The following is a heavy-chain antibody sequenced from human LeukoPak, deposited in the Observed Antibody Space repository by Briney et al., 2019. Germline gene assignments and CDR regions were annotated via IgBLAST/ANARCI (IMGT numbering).Heavy chain of an antibody. V-gene: IGHV3-48*04. CDR2: IGSITSTI. D-gene: IGHD6-19*01. J-gene: IGHJ4*02. CDR3: ARDGGGWVIDY. CDR1: GFTFSDYS. Sequence: SGGSLRLSCAASGFTFSDYSMNWVRQAPGKGLEWVSYIGSITSTIYYTDSVKGRFTISRDNAKNSLYLEMNSLRAEDTAVYYCARDGGGWVIDYWGQGTLVTVPS.